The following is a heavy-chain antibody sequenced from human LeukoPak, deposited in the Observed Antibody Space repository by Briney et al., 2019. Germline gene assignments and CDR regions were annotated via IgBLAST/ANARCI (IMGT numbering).Heavy chain of an antibody. CDR1: GFSFTSYW. V-gene: IGHV3-21*01. J-gene: IGHJ3*02. Sequence: PGGSLRLSCADSGFSFTSYWMTCVRQGSGKGLEWVSSISSSSSYIYYADSVKGRFTISRDNAKNSLYLQMNSLRAEDTAVYYCAREGGVIREYAFDIWGQGTMVTVSS. CDR3: AREGGVIREYAFDI. D-gene: IGHD2-21*01. CDR2: ISSSSSYI.